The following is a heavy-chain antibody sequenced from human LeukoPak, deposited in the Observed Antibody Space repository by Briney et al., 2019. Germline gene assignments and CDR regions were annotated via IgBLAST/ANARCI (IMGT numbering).Heavy chain of an antibody. V-gene: IGHV4-59*06. CDR2: IYYSGTT. CDR3: ARREIKVYKFDP. CDR1: GGSISSYS. D-gene: IGHD5-24*01. J-gene: IGHJ5*02. Sequence: TSETLSLTCTVSGGSISSYSWSWIRQPAGKGLEWIGYIYYSGTTYYNPSLKSRVTISVDTSKNQFSLKLSSVTAADTAVYYCARREIKVYKFDPWGQGTLVTVSS.